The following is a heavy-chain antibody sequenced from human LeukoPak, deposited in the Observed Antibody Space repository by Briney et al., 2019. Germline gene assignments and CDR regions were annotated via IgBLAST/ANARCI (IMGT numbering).Heavy chain of an antibody. D-gene: IGHD3-16*01. Sequence: SETLSLTCTVSGGSISSHYWSWIRQPPGKGLEWIGYIYYSGSTNYNPSLKSRVTISVDTSKNQFSLKLSSVTAADTAVYYCARLGDSRGYFDYWGQGTLATVSS. CDR1: GGSISSHY. CDR3: ARLGDSRGYFDY. CDR2: IYYSGST. J-gene: IGHJ4*02. V-gene: IGHV4-59*11.